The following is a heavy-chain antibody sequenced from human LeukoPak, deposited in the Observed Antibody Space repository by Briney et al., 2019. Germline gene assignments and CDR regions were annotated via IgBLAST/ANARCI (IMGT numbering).Heavy chain of an antibody. D-gene: IGHD3-10*01. CDR3: ARDRQITMVRGVYTDAFDI. CDR2: ISATGGSI. CDR1: GFTFGSYA. J-gene: IGHJ3*02. Sequence: GGSLRLSCAASGFTFGSYAMSWVRQAPGKGLQWVSSISATGGSIYYADSVKGRSTVSRDNSKNTLYLQMNSLRAEDTAVYYCARDRQITMVRGVYTDAFDIWGQGTMVTVSS. V-gene: IGHV3-23*01.